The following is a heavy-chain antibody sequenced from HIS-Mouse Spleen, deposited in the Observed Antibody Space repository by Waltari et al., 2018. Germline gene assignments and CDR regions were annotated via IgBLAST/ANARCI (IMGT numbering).Heavy chain of an antibody. J-gene: IGHJ2*01. Sequence: QLQLQESGPGLVKPSETLSLTCTVSGGSISSSSYYWGWIRQPPGKGQERIGSIDYSGRTNYNPSHKCRVTISEDTSRNQCSLKLGSVTAADTAVYYGARESPYSSSGYDWYFDLWGRGTLVTVSS. CDR2: IDYSGRT. D-gene: IGHD6-13*01. V-gene: IGHV4-39*07. CDR3: ARESPYSSSGYDWYFDL. CDR1: GGSISSSSYY.